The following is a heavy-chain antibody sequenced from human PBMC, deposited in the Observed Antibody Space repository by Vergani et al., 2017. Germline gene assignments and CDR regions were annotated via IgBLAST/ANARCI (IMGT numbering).Heavy chain of an antibody. CDR3: VRERVPFDAFDV. CDR2: IWSNGVNK. CDR1: GFTFTHYG. Sequence: QAQLVESGGGVVQPGSSLRLTCAASGFTFTHYGMHWVRQAPGKGLEWVAVIWSNGVNKYYADSVRVRFTFSRDNSRYTLDLQMDSLSAEDTAVYYCVRERVPFDAFDVWGQGAMVTVSS. V-gene: IGHV3-33*01. J-gene: IGHJ3*01. D-gene: IGHD2-2*01.